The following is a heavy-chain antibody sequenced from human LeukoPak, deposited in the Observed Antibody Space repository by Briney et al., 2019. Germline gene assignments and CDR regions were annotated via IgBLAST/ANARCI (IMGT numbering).Heavy chain of an antibody. CDR3: AREPTYDFWSGYYYYFDY. V-gene: IGHV4-59*01. Sequence: SETLSLTCTVSGGSISSYYWSWIRQPPGKGLEWIGYIYYSGSTNYNPSLKSRVTISVDTSKNQFSLKLSSVTAADTAVYYCAREPTYDFWSGYYYYFDYWGQGTLVTVSS. D-gene: IGHD3-3*01. J-gene: IGHJ4*02. CDR1: GGSISSYY. CDR2: IYYSGST.